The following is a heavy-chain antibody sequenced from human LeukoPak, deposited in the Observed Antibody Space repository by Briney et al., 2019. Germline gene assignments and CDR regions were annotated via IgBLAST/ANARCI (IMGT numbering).Heavy chain of an antibody. J-gene: IGHJ4*02. D-gene: IGHD2-2*01. CDR1: GFTFSSYA. V-gene: IGHV3-23*01. CDR3: AKGRYCSSTSCYFSFDY. Sequence: GGSLRLSCAASGFTFSSYAMSWVRQAPGKGLEWVSAISGSGGSTYYADSVKGRFTISRDNSKNTLYLQMNSLRAEDTAVYYCAKGRYCSSTSCYFSFDYWGQGTLVTVSS. CDR2: ISGSGGST.